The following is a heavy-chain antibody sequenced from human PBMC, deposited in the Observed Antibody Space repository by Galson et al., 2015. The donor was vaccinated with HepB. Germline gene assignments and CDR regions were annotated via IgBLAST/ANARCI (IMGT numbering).Heavy chain of an antibody. V-gene: IGHV3-23*01. CDR1: GFTFSSYP. CDR2: ISGSGDNT. D-gene: IGHD1-26*01. J-gene: IGHJ4*02. CDR3: AKALGSNVYYESD. Sequence: SLRLSCAASGFTFSSYPMNWVRQAPGKGLEWVSTISGSGDNTYYADSVKGRFTISRDNSKSTLYLQLNSLRAEDTAVYYCAKALGSNVYYESDWGQGTLVTVSS.